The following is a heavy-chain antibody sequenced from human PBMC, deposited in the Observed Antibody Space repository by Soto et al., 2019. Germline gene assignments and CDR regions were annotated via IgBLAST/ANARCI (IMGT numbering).Heavy chain of an antibody. D-gene: IGHD4-17*01. CDR2: ISSSSSYI. V-gene: IGHV3-21*01. J-gene: IGHJ4*02. CDR3: ARDPGRDYPSYFAY. CDR1: GFSFSSYS. Sequence: GGSLRLSCAASGFSFSSYSVNWVRQAPGKGLEWVSSISSSSSYIYYADSVKGRFTISRDNAKNSLYLQMNSLRAEDTAVYYCARDPGRDYPSYFAYWGQGTRVPVSS.